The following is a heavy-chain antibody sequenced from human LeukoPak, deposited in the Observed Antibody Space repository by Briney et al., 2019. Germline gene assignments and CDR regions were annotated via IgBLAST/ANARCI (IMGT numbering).Heavy chain of an antibody. V-gene: IGHV3-21*01. CDR1: GFTFSSHS. CDR3: ARETGEAFDI. J-gene: IGHJ3*02. D-gene: IGHD1-26*01. CDR2: IGTRSSSI. Sequence: GGSLRLSCAGSGFTFSSHSMNWVRQAPGKGLEWVSCIGTRSSSIYYANSVEGRFIISRDNAKNSLFLQMNSLRAEDTAVYYCARETGEAFDIWGQGTVVTVSS.